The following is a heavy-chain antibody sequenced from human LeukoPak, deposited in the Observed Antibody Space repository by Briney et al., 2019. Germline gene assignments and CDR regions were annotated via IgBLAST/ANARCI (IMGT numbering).Heavy chain of an antibody. Sequence: GGSLRLSCVASGFSFSTHWMNWFRQAPGKGLEWVANINEDGSEKNYVDSVRGRFTISRDNAENSLYVQMNSLGAEDTAVYYCARILPGAVGDVLDLWGQGTMVTVTS. D-gene: IGHD6-19*01. CDR3: ARILPGAVGDVLDL. CDR1: GFSFSTHW. J-gene: IGHJ3*01. CDR2: INEDGSEK. V-gene: IGHV3-7*01.